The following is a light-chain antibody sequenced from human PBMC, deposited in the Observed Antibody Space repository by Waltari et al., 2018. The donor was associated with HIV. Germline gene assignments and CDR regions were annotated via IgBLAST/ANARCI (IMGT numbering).Light chain of an antibody. CDR1: SSDVGVYNF. J-gene: IGLJ2*01. Sequence: QSALTQPRSVSGSPGQSVTISCTGTSSDVGVYNFVSWYQQHPGKAPKLMIYDVSKRPSGVPDRFSVSKSGNTASLTISGLQAEDEADYYCCSYAGSYPVVFGGGTKLTVL. V-gene: IGLV2-11*01. CDR2: DVS. CDR3: CSYAGSYPVV.